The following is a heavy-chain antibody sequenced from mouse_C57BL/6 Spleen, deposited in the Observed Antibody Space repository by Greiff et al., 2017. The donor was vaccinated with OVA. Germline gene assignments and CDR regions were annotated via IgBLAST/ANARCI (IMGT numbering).Heavy chain of an antibody. CDR3: TPLDYDWFDY. D-gene: IGHD2-4*01. CDR1: GFTFSNYW. Sequence: EVQLEESGGGLVQPGGSMKLSCVASGFTFSNYWMHWVRQSPEQGLEWVGQIRLKSGNYATHYAESVKGRFTISREDTKSSVYLQMNNLRAEETGIYYCTPLDYDWFDYWGQGTLVTVSA. CDR2: IRLKSGNYAT. V-gene: IGHV6-3*01. J-gene: IGHJ3*01.